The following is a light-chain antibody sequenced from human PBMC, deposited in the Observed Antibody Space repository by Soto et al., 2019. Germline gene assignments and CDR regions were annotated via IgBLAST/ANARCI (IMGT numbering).Light chain of an antibody. V-gene: IGKV1-12*01. Sequence: DIQMTQTPSSVSASVGDRVTMTCRASQSINSWLAWYQQKPGKAPKALILTASSLQSGVPSRFSGSGSGTDFTPTISSLQPEDFATYYCQQAHSFPLTFGQGTKLEIK. CDR3: QQAHSFPLT. CDR2: TAS. J-gene: IGKJ2*01. CDR1: QSINSW.